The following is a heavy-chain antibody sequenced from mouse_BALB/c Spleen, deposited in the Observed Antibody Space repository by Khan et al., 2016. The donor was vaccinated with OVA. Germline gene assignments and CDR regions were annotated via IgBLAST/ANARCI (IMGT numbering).Heavy chain of an antibody. CDR2: ISSGDTT. Sequence: EVALVESGGGLVKPGGSLKLSCAASGFTFSNYGVSWVRQTPEKRLEWVASISSGDTTYYPDSVKGRFTISRDNARNILYLQMSSLRSEDTAMYYCARDYWFAYWGQGTRVTVSA. CDR3: ARDYWFAY. V-gene: IGHV5-6-5*01. CDR1: GFTFSNYG. J-gene: IGHJ3*01.